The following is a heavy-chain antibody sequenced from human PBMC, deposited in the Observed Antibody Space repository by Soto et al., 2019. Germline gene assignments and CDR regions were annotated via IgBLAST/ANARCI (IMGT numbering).Heavy chain of an antibody. CDR3: ARGTYCSGGSCYYVYFQH. V-gene: IGHV3-21*01. D-gene: IGHD2-15*01. J-gene: IGHJ1*01. Sequence: GGSLRLSCAASGFTFSSYSMNWVRQAPGKGLEWVSSISSSSYIYYADSVKGRFTISRDNAKNSLYLQMNSLRAEDTAVYYCARGTYCSGGSCYYVYFQHWGQGTLVTVSS. CDR2: ISSSSYI. CDR1: GFTFSSYS.